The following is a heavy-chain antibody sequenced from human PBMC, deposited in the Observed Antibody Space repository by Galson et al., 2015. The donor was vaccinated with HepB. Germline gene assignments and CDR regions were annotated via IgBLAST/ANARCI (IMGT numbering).Heavy chain of an antibody. CDR2: IIPILGIA. V-gene: IGHV1-69*02. CDR1: GGTFSSYT. J-gene: IGHJ6*02. D-gene: IGHD3-10*01. CDR3: ARVQYYYGSGSYSVLDYYYGMDV. Sequence: SVKVSCKASGGTFSSYTISWVRQAPGQGLEWMGRIIPILGIANYAQKFQGRVTITADKSTSTAYMELSSLRSEDTAVYYCARVQYYYGSGSYSVLDYYYGMDVWGQGTTVTVSS.